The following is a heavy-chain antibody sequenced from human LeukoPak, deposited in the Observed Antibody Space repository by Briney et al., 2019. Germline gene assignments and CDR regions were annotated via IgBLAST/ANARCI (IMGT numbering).Heavy chain of an antibody. D-gene: IGHD6-6*01. Sequence: SETLSLTCTVSGAFMGSNFWSWIRQPAGKGLEWIGRVSSTGNSYYNPSFQSRVSISADQSKNQFSLKLTSVDATDTAIYYCARGGGRAARPANFFHYMDVWGKGTTVIVSS. CDR1: GAFMGSNF. CDR3: ARGGGRAARPANFFHYMDV. J-gene: IGHJ6*03. CDR2: VSSTGNS. V-gene: IGHV4-4*07.